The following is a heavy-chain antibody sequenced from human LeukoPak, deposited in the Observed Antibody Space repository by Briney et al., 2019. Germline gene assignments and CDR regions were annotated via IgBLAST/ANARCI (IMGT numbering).Heavy chain of an antibody. D-gene: IGHD3-22*01. V-gene: IGHV4-39*01. CDR2: IYHSGSD. CDR1: GGSISSGTYY. J-gene: IGHJ4*02. CDR3: ARRLELSGYDYTFDY. Sequence: SETLSLTCTVSGGSISSGTYYWAWIRQPPGKGLEWIGDIYHSGSDYSSPSLKSRVTISVDTSKNQFSLKLSSVTAADTAVYYCARRLELSGYDYTFDYWGQGTLVTVSS.